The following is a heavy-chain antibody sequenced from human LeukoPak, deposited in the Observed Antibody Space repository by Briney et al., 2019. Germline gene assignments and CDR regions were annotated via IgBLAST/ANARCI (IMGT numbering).Heavy chain of an antibody. Sequence: SETLSLTCAVYGGSFSGYYWSWIRQPPGKGLEWIGEINHSGSTNYNPSLKSRVTISVDKSKNQFSLKLSSVTAADTAVYYCARDLGELSEYGSGYSNWFDPWGQGTLVTVSS. V-gene: IGHV4-34*01. D-gene: IGHD3-10*01. CDR1: GGSFSGYY. CDR3: ARDLGELSEYGSGYSNWFDP. CDR2: INHSGST. J-gene: IGHJ5*02.